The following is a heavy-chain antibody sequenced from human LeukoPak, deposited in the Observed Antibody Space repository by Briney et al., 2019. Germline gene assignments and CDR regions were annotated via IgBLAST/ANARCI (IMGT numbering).Heavy chain of an antibody. J-gene: IGHJ3*02. CDR3: ARHRMYYYDSSGRGVAAAFDI. CDR1: GCSIISSIYY. D-gene: IGHD3-22*01. Sequence: SETLSLTCTGSGCSIISSIYYWGGIRQPPGKGLEGIGSSYYSGSTYHNPSRKSRVTISVDPSKNQFSLKMSSVTARDTACYSCARHRMYYYDSSGRGVAAAFDIWGQGTMVTVSS. CDR2: SYYSGST. V-gene: IGHV4-39*01.